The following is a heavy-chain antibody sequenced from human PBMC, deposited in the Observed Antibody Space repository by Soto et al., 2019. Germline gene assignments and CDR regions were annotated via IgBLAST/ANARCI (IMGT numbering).Heavy chain of an antibody. D-gene: IGHD2-15*01. CDR3: ARHTPAISISDH. V-gene: IGHV4-39*01. CDR1: GGSISSSSYY. J-gene: IGHJ4*02. Sequence: QLQLQESGPGLVKPSETLSLTCTVSGGSISSSSYYWGWIRQPPGKGLEWIGSIYYSGSTYYNPSRKRRVTISVDTSKHQFSLKLSSVTAADTAVYCCARHTPAISISDHWGQGTLVTVSS. CDR2: IYYSGST.